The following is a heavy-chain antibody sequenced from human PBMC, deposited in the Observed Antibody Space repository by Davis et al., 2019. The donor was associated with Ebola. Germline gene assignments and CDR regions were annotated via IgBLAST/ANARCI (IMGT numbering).Heavy chain of an antibody. V-gene: IGHV3-30*03. J-gene: IGHJ2*01. CDR2: ISYDGNSK. CDR3: ARGYYDSTGNRYFDF. Sequence: GESLKISCAASGFTFSHFGMHWVRQAPGKGLEWVAVISYDGNSKYYADSVTGRFTISRHNSKNTLYLQINSLRAEDTAVYYCARGYYDSTGNRYFDFWGRGTLVTVSS. CDR1: GFTFSHFG. D-gene: IGHD3-22*01.